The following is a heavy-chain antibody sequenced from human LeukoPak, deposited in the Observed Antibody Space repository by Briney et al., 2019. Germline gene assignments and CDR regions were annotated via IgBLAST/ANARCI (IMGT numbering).Heavy chain of an antibody. CDR1: GYTFTDYY. Sequence: GASVKVSCKASGYTFTDYYIHWVRQAPGQGLEWMGLINPSGGTTRYAQNFQGRVTMTGDMSTSTVYMELSSLRSEDTAVYYCARGGHIRTTVTSDAFDIWGQGTVVTVSS. D-gene: IGHD4-17*01. V-gene: IGHV1-46*01. CDR2: INPSGGTT. CDR3: ARGGHIRTTVTSDAFDI. J-gene: IGHJ3*02.